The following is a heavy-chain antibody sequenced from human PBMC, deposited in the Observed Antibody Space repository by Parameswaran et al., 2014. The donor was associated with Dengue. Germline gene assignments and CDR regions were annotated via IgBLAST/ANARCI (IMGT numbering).Heavy chain of an antibody. CDR3: ARDYSHYEGPDY. CDR2: ISAYNGNT. Sequence: SWVRQAPGQGLEWMGWISAYNGNTNYAQKFQDRVTMTTGTSTSTAYMELRSLTSDDTAVYYCARDYSHYEGPDYWGQGTLVTVSS. J-gene: IGHJ4*02. D-gene: IGHD3-3*01. V-gene: IGHV1-18*01.